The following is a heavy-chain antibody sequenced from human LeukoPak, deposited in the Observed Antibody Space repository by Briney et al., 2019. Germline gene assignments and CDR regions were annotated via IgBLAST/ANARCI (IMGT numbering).Heavy chain of an antibody. V-gene: IGHV4-34*01. CDR2: INHSGST. J-gene: IGHJ4*02. CDR1: GGSFSGYY. Sequence: PSETLSLTCAVYGGSFSGYYWNWIRQPPGKGLEWIGEINHSGSTNYNPSLKSRVTISVDMSKKQFSLKLSSVTAADTAVYYCARDRSGWYGEDYWGQGTLVTVSS. CDR3: ARDRSGWYGEDY. D-gene: IGHD6-19*01.